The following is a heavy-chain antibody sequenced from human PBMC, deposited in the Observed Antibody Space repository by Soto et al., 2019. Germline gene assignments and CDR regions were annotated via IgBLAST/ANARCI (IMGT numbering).Heavy chain of an antibody. CDR1: GYTFSDYY. CDR2: ISPNSGAT. J-gene: IGHJ4*02. CDR3: ARVRYSGYDSDFDY. V-gene: IGHV1-2*02. Sequence: QVQLVQSGAAVKKPGASVKVSCKASGYTFSDYYMHWVRQAPGQGLEWMGWISPNSGATSYSQKFQGRVTMTRDTSISTADRELSRLRSDDTAVYYCARVRYSGYDSDFDYWGQGTLVTVSS. D-gene: IGHD5-12*01.